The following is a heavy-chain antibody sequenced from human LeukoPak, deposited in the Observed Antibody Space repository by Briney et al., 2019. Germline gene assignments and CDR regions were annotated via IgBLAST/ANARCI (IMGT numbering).Heavy chain of an antibody. Sequence: ASVKVSCKASGGTFSSYAISWVRQAPGQGLEWMGGIIPIFGTANYAQKFQGRVTITADESTSTAYMELSSLRSEDTAVYYCARKNRIAAAMDVWGQGTTVTVSS. D-gene: IGHD6-13*01. CDR3: ARKNRIAAAMDV. J-gene: IGHJ6*02. CDR1: GGTFSSYA. V-gene: IGHV1-69*13. CDR2: IIPIFGTA.